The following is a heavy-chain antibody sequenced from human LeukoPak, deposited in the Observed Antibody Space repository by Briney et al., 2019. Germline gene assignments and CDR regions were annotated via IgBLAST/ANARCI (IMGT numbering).Heavy chain of an antibody. CDR3: TTGYSSGWYNEGNY. J-gene: IGHJ4*02. V-gene: IGHV3-7*01. CDR1: GFTFSRYW. CDR2: IKQDGSGE. Sequence: GGSLRLSCVASGFTFSRYWMSWVRQAPGKGLEWVAKIKQDGSGEYYLDAVKGRFTISRDNAKNSLYPQMNSLRADDTAVYFCTTGYSSGWYNEGNYWGQGTLVTVSS. D-gene: IGHD6-19*01.